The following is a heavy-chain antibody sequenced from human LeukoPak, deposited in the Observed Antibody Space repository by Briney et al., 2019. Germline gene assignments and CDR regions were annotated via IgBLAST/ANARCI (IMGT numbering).Heavy chain of an antibody. CDR2: ISAYNGNT. D-gene: IGHD3-22*01. Sequence: ASVKVSCKASGYTFTSYGISWVRQAPGQGLEWMGWISAYNGNTNYAQKLQGRVTMTTDTSTSTAYMELRSLRSDDTAVYYCARSAYYYDSSGWYNWFDPWGQGTLVTVSS. CDR1: GYTFTSYG. CDR3: ARSAYYYDSSGWYNWFDP. V-gene: IGHV1-18*01. J-gene: IGHJ5*02.